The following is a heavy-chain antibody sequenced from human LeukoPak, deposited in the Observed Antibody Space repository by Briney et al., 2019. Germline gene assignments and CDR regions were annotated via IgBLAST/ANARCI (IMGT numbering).Heavy chain of an antibody. Sequence: ASVKVSCKASGYTFTSYDINWVRQAPGQGLEWMGGIIPIFGTANYAQKFQGRVTITTDESTSTAYMELSSLRSEDTAVYYCARGSYSSSWYAIDYWGQGTLVTVSS. V-gene: IGHV1-69*05. D-gene: IGHD6-13*01. CDR3: ARGSYSSSWYAIDY. CDR2: IIPIFGTA. CDR1: GYTFTSYD. J-gene: IGHJ4*02.